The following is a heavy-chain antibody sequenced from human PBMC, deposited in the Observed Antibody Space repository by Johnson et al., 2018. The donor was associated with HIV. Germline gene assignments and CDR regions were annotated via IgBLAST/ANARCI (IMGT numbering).Heavy chain of an antibody. CDR2: ISYDGSNE. Sequence: QVQLVESGGGLVQPGRSLKLSCAASGFTFSSYALHWVRQAPGKGLDWVAIISYDGSNEYYADSVKGRFTMSRDNSKNTLYLHMKSLRPEDTSIYYCAKDDNLGVWYSDAFDVWGQGTMVTVSS. V-gene: IGHV3-30-3*01. J-gene: IGHJ3*01. CDR1: GFTFSSYA. D-gene: IGHD6-19*01. CDR3: AKDDNLGVWYSDAFDV.